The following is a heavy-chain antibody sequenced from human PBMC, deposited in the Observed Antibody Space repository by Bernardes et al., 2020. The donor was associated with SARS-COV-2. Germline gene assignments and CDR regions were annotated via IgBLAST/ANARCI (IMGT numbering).Heavy chain of an antibody. Sequence: SEPLSLTCTVSGGSISSSSYYWGWLRQPPGKGLEWIGSIYYSGSTYYNPSLKSRVTISLDKSKSQFSLNLRSVTAADTAVYYCARGVVTIFGVLIMIPARGYLDPWGQGTPVTVSS. CDR1: GGSISSSSYY. D-gene: IGHD3-3*01. CDR3: ARGVVTIFGVLIMIPARGYLDP. J-gene: IGHJ5*02. V-gene: IGHV4-39*07. CDR2: IYYSGST.